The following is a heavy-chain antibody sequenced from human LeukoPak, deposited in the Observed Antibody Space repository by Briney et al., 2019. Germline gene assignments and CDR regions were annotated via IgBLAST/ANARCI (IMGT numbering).Heavy chain of an antibody. D-gene: IGHD3-22*01. V-gene: IGHV4-38-2*01. J-gene: IGHJ4*02. Sequence: SETLSLTCAVSGYSISSGYYWGWIRQPPGKGLEWIGSIYHSGSTYYNPSLKSRVTISVDTSKNQFSLKLSSVTAADTAVYYCARVSYDSSGYYGDYWGQGTLVTVSS. CDR1: GYSISSGYY. CDR3: ARVSYDSSGYYGDY. CDR2: IYHSGST.